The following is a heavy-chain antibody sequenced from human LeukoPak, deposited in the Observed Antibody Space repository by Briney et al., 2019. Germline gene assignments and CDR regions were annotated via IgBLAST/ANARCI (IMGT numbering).Heavy chain of an antibody. CDR2: ISYSGST. CDR1: GGSISSYY. Sequence: SETLSLTCSVSGGSISSYYWNWIRQPPGKGLEWIGSISYSGSTNYNPSLESRVTISVDTSKNQFSLKLSSVTAADTAVYYCARMRSRSLGDYWGQGTLVTVSS. V-gene: IGHV4-59*08. CDR3: ARMRSRSLGDY. J-gene: IGHJ4*02. D-gene: IGHD2-2*01.